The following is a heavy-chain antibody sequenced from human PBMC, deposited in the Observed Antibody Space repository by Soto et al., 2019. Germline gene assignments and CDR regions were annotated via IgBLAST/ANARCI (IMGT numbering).Heavy chain of an antibody. V-gene: IGHV3-30*18. J-gene: IGHJ4*02. CDR3: ANDDGDSTLFHLFDY. CDR1: GFTFSSHG. Sequence: QVQLVESGGGVVQPGRSLRLSCAASGFTFSSHGMHWVRQAPGKGLQWVAVVSDDGRNEYYADSVKGRFTISRDNSKNTLYLQTSSLRVEDTALYYCANDDGDSTLFHLFDYWGQGTLVTVSS. D-gene: IGHD4-17*01. CDR2: VSDDGRNE.